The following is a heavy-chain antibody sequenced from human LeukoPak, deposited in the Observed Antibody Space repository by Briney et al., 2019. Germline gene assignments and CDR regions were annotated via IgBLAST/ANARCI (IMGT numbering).Heavy chain of an antibody. CDR3: ASGGADSGSLFDY. J-gene: IGHJ4*02. Sequence: SETLSLTCTVPGGSISSGDHYWSWIRQPPGKGLEWIGYIYYSGSTSGSTTYYNPSLKSRVTVSVDTSKNQFSLKLRSVTAADTAVYYCASGGADSGSLFDYWGQGTLVTVSS. CDR2: IYYSGSTSGSTT. CDR1: GGSISSGDHY. D-gene: IGHD5-12*01. V-gene: IGHV4-30-4*01.